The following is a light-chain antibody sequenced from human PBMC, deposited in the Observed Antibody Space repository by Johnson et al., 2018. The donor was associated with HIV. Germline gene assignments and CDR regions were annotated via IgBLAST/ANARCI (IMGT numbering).Light chain of an antibody. CDR2: DND. J-gene: IGLJ1*01. V-gene: IGLV1-51*01. CDR1: SSNVGSSF. CDR3: GIWDASLSPLYV. Sequence: QSVLTQPPSVSAAPGQTVTISCSGSSSNVGSSFVSWYRQVPGTAPKLLISDNDKRPSGIPDRFSGSKSGATATLGITGLQTGDEADYYCGIWDASLSPLYVFGSGTTITVL.